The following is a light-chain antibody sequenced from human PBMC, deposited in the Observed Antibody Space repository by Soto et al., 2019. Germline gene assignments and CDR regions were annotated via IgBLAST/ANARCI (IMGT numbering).Light chain of an antibody. V-gene: IGLV3-21*02. CDR3: QVWDSSSDHWV. J-gene: IGLJ3*02. CDR2: DDS. Sequence: SYELTQPPSVSVAPGQTASITCGGNIIGSKSVHWYQQRSGQAPVLVVYDDSDRPSGIPERVSGSNSGNTATLTISRVEAGDEADYYCQVWDSSSDHWVFGGGTKLTVL. CDR1: IIGSKS.